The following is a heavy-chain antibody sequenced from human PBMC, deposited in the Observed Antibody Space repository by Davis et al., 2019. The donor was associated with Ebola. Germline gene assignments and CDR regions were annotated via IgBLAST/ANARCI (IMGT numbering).Heavy chain of an antibody. V-gene: IGHV4-39*07. J-gene: IGHJ6*04. CDR2: INNSGST. CDR3: AREGGSRGYYYYGMDV. CDR1: GGSISSSSYY. Sequence: GSLRLSCTVSGGSISSSSYYWGWIRQPPGKGLEWIGEINNSGSTNYNPSLKSRVTISVDTSKNQFSLKLSSVTAADTAVYYCAREGGSRGYYYYGMDVWGKGTTVTVSS. D-gene: IGHD6-25*01.